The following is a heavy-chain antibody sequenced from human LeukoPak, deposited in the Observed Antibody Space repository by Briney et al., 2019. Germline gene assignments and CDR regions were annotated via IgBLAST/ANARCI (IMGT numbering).Heavy chain of an antibody. Sequence: GASVKVSCKASGYTFPSFGISWVRQAPGQGLEWMGWISAYNGNTNYAQQLQGRVTMTTDTSTSTPYMELRSLRSDDTAVYYCARDVSDFRSFSKYYYMDVWGKGTTVTVSS. CDR3: ARDVSDFRSFSKYYYMDV. J-gene: IGHJ6*03. CDR1: GYTFPSFG. D-gene: IGHD3-3*01. CDR2: ISAYNGNT. V-gene: IGHV1-18*01.